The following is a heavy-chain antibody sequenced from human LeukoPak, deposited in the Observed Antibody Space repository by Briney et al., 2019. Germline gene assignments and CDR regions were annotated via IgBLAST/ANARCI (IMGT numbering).Heavy chain of an antibody. CDR1: AFTLYDYA. D-gene: IGHD6-13*01. Sequence: GSLRLSCTTSAFTLYDYALNWVRQAPGKGLEWVSAISSSSSYIYYADSVKGRFTISRDNAKNSLYLQMNSLRAEDTAVYYCARDRGIAAAGDAFDIWGQGTMVTVSS. J-gene: IGHJ3*02. V-gene: IGHV3-21*01. CDR2: ISSSSSYI. CDR3: ARDRGIAAAGDAFDI.